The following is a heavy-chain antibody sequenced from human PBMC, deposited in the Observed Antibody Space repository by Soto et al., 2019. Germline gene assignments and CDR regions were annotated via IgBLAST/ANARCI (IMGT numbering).Heavy chain of an antibody. D-gene: IGHD3-10*01. CDR2: ISAYNGNT. CDR3: AHITMVRGVPDY. V-gene: IGHV1-18*01. CDR1: GYTFTSYG. Sequence: ASVKVSCKASGYTFTSYGISWVRQAPGQGLEWMGWISAYNGNTNYAQKLQGRVTMTTDTSTSTAYMELSSLRSEDTAVYYCAHITMVRGVPDYWGQGTLVTVSS. J-gene: IGHJ4*02.